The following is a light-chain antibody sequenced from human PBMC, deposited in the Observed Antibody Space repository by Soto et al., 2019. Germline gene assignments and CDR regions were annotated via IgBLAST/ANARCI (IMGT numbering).Light chain of an antibody. CDR2: DVN. CDR1: SSDVGGYNF. CDR3: ASYTRTTTLV. V-gene: IGLV2-14*01. J-gene: IGLJ2*01. Sequence: QSALTQPPSASGSPGQSVTISCTGTSSDVGGYNFISWYQHHPGKAPKLVISDVNNRPSGISYRFSGSKSGNTASLTISGLQAEDEADYYCASYTRTTTLVFGGGTKLTVL.